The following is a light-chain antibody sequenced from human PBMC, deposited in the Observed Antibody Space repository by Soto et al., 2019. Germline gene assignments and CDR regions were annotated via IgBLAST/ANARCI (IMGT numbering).Light chain of an antibody. Sequence: QSALTQPASVSGSPGQSITISCGGTSSDVGAYIYVSWYQQYSGKAPKLRMYEGNNRPSGVSGRFSGSKSDTTAYLSISGLQAEDDADYYCSSYSDGDTKVVGTGTKLTV. CDR1: SSDVGAYIY. J-gene: IGLJ1*01. CDR2: EGN. CDR3: SSYSDGDTKV. V-gene: IGLV2-14*03.